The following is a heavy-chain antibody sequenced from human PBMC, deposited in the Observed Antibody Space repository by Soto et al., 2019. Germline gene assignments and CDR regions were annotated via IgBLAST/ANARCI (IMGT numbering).Heavy chain of an antibody. Sequence: GGSLRLSCAASGFTFSSHAMFWLRQAPVTEPEFVAFVDGIFGDTSYADSVKGRFTICRYNSENSLYLYMNSLRAEYTAVYYFAREDSIAHRRAAYGMDVWGQGNTVTVSS. CDR2: VDGIFGDT. V-gene: IGHV3-23*01. CDR1: GFTFSSHA. CDR3: AREDSIAHRRAAYGMDV. D-gene: IGHD6-6*01. J-gene: IGHJ6*02.